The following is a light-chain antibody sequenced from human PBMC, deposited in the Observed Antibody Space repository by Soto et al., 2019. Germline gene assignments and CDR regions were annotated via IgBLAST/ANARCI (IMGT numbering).Light chain of an antibody. Sequence: DIQMTQSPSTLSESVGDRVTIACRAGRSISTWLAWYQQKPGKAPKLLIYKASILESGVPSRFSGSGSATEFTLTISSLQPEDFASYYCQQYETFPLTFGGGTKVEIQ. J-gene: IGKJ4*01. CDR3: QQYETFPLT. CDR1: RSISTW. V-gene: IGKV1-5*03. CDR2: KAS.